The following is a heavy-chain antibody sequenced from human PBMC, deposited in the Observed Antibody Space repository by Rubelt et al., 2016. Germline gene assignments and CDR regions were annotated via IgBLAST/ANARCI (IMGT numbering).Heavy chain of an antibody. CDR2: INPNSGGT. D-gene: IGHD3-10*01. Sequence: QVQLVQSGAEVKKPGASVKVSCKASGYTFTGYYMHWVRQAPGQGLEWMGWINPNSGGTNYAQRLQGGLPMTRETSISTAYMELSRLRADDTAVYYCVGGEPADYWGQGTLVTVSS. CDR1: GYTFTGYY. J-gene: IGHJ4*02. CDR3: VGGEPADY. V-gene: IGHV1-2*02.